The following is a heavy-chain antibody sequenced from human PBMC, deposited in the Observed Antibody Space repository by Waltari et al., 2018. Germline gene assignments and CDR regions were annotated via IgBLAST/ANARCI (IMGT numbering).Heavy chain of an antibody. D-gene: IGHD4-17*01. CDR1: GFSLSTSGVG. V-gene: IGHV2-5*02. CDR2: IYWDDDQ. CDR3: AHIGGPDFPNDYGGNSAGWYFDL. Sequence: QITLKESGPTLVKPTQTLTLTCTFSGFSLSTSGVGVGWIRQPPGKALAWLALIYWDDDQRYSQSLKSRLTITKDTSKNQVVLTMTNMDPVDTATYYCAHIGGPDFPNDYGGNSAGWYFDLWGRGTLVTVSS. J-gene: IGHJ2*01.